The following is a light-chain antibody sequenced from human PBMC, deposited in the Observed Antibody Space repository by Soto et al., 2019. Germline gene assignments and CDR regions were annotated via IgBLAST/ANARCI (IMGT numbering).Light chain of an antibody. Sequence: EIVLTQSPAILSVSPGERATLSCRASQSVSSSYLAWYQQKPGQAPRLLIYGASSRATGIPDRFSGSGSGTDFTLTISRLEPEDFAVYYCQQYGGSPRTFGQGTKVDIK. J-gene: IGKJ1*01. CDR3: QQYGGSPRT. CDR2: GAS. CDR1: QSVSSSY. V-gene: IGKV3-20*01.